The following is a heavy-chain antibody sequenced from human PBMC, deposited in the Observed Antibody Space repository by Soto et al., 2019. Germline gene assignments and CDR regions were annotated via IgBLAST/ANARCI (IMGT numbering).Heavy chain of an antibody. CDR1: GGSISSYC. J-gene: IGHJ6*02. CDR2: IYYSGST. Sequence: SETLSLTCTVSGGSISSYCWSWIRQPPGKGLECIGYIYYSGSTNYNPSLKSRVTISVDTSKNQFSLKLSSVTAADTAVYYCARSITIFGVVIGLDVWGQGTTVTVSS. D-gene: IGHD3-3*01. CDR3: ARSITIFGVVIGLDV. V-gene: IGHV4-59*01.